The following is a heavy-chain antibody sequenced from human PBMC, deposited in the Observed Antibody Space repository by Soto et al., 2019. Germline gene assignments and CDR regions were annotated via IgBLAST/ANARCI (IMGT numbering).Heavy chain of an antibody. CDR2: MKPNSGNT. CDR1: GYTFSSYD. CDR3: SREKTCYGMDV. Sequence: QVQLVQSGAEVKKPGASVKVSCKASGYTFSSYDINWVRQATGQALEWMGWMKPNSGNTGYAQKLPGRVTMTRNTAISTTYMALSSLRYEDTAVYCCSREKTCYGMDVWGQGTTVTVSS. V-gene: IGHV1-8*01. J-gene: IGHJ6*02.